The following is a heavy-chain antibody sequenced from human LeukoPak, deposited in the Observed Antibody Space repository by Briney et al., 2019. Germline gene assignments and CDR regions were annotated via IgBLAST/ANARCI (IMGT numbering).Heavy chain of an antibody. CDR1: GYSFTGHY. V-gene: IGHV1-2*02. CDR2: INPKSGGT. D-gene: IGHD3-22*01. J-gene: IGHJ4*02. CDR3: AREFEYYYDSSGYTFDY. Sequence: ASVKVSCKASGYSFTGHYMHWVRQAPGQGLEWMGWINPKSGGTNYAQKFQGRVTMTRDTSISTAYMDMSSLRSDDTAVYYCAREFEYYYDSSGYTFDYWGQGTLVTVSS.